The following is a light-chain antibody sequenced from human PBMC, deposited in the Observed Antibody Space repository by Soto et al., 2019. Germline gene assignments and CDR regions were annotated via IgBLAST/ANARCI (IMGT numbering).Light chain of an antibody. V-gene: IGKV1-33*01. CDR3: QQYDTLLPCT. CDR1: QDISNY. Sequence: DIQMTQSPSSLSASVGDRVTITCQASQDISNYLNWNQQKPGKAPKLLSYDASNLETGVPSRFSGSGSGTDFTFTISSLQPEGIATYYCQQYDTLLPCTFGQGTKLEIK. J-gene: IGKJ2*02. CDR2: DAS.